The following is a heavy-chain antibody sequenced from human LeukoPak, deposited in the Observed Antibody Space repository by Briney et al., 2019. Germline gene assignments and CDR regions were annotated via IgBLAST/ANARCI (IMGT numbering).Heavy chain of an antibody. V-gene: IGHV1-2*02. Sequence: ASVKVSCKTSGDTFTGYYVHWMRQAPGQGLEWRGWINPNSGSTNYAQNFQGRGTMSRDTSISTAYMELTRLEPDDTPVYNCARNGRALNWFDPWGQGTLVTVSS. J-gene: IGHJ5*02. CDR3: ARNGRALNWFDP. CDR1: GDTFTGYY. CDR2: INPNSGST. D-gene: IGHD1-1*01.